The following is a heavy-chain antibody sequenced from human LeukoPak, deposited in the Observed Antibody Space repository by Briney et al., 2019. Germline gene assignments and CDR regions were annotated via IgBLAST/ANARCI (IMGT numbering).Heavy chain of an antibody. Sequence: SETLSLTCAVYGGSFRGYYWSWIRQTPGKGLEWIGEINHSGSTNYNPSLKRRVTISIDTSKNQFSLKPSSVTVADTAVYYCARVGYSDSSFPGWGQGTLVSASS. D-gene: IGHD5-18*01. CDR2: INHSGST. CDR3: ARVGYSDSSFPG. CDR1: GGSFRGYY. J-gene: IGHJ4*02. V-gene: IGHV4-34*01.